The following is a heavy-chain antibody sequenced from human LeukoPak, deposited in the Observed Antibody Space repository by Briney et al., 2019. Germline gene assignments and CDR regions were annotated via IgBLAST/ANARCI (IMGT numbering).Heavy chain of an antibody. V-gene: IGHV3-66*01. Sequence: QPGGSLRLSCAASGFTVSDNYMSWVRQTPGKGLEWVSLIFSGGETYSADSVKGRFAISKDNSKNTLHLQMNSLRVEDTAMYYCARDTDYYGSGRQGYFDHWGQGTLVTVSS. J-gene: IGHJ1*01. CDR3: ARDTDYYGSGRQGYFDH. CDR2: IFSGGET. CDR1: GFTVSDNY. D-gene: IGHD3-10*01.